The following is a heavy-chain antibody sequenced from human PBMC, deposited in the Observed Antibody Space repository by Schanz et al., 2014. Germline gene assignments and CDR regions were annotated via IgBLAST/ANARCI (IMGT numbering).Heavy chain of an antibody. V-gene: IGHV3-23*04. Sequence: EVQLVESGGGLVQPGGSLRLSCETSGFTFSNHAMSWVRQAPGKGLEWVSAISGRGGRTYYADSVKGRFTISRDNSKNTLYLQMNSLRAEDTAVYYCAKDCPSDYGDHCFDFWGQGTLVTGSS. CDR3: AKDCPSDYGDHCFDF. CDR2: ISGRGGRT. J-gene: IGHJ4*02. D-gene: IGHD4-17*01. CDR1: GFTFSNHA.